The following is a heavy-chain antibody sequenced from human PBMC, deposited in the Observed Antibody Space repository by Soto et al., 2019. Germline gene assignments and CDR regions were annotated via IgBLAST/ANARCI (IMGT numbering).Heavy chain of an antibody. Sequence: QVQLVESGGGVVQPGRSLRLSCAASGFTFSSYGMHWVRQAPGKGLEWVAVIWYDGSNKYYADSVKGRFTISRDNSKNTLYLQMNSLRAEDTAVYYCARGVHAARPSWGGFDYWGQGTLVTVSS. CDR2: IWYDGSNK. CDR1: GFTFSSYG. D-gene: IGHD6-6*01. CDR3: ARGVHAARPSWGGFDY. V-gene: IGHV3-33*01. J-gene: IGHJ4*02.